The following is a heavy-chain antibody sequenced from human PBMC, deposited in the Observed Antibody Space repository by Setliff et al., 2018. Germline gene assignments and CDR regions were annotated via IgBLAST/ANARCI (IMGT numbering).Heavy chain of an antibody. CDR2: INPGGSEK. J-gene: IGHJ4*02. D-gene: IGHD3-10*01. Sequence: GGSLRLSCVGTGFSFRNCWASWVRQAPGKGPEWVASINPGGSEKYYVDSVRGRFTISRDNARNSLSLQMNSLRAEDTAVYYCFGAGTCSYWGQGTLVTVSS. CDR1: GFSFRNCW. V-gene: IGHV3-7*01. CDR3: FGAGTCSY.